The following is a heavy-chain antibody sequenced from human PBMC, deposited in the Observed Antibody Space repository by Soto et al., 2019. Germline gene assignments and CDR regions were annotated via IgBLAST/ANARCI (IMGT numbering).Heavy chain of an antibody. D-gene: IGHD6-19*01. CDR3: ARVYWSGGWYRNWFDP. CDR2: ISAYNGNT. V-gene: IGHV1-18*01. J-gene: IGHJ5*02. Sequence: ASVKVSCTASGYTFTSYGISWVRQAPGQGLEWMGWISAYNGNTNYAQKLQGRVTMTTDTSTSTAYMELRSLRSDDTAVYYCARVYWSGGWYRNWFDPWGQGTLVTSPQ. CDR1: GYTFTSYG.